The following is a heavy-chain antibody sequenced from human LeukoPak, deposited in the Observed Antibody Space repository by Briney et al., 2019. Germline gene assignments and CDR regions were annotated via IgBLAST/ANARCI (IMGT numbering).Heavy chain of an antibody. CDR1: GGSISSSNYY. D-gene: IGHD5-12*01. CDR3: ARGDSGYDQFDY. J-gene: IGHJ4*02. Sequence: PSETLSLTCTVSGGSISSSNYYWGWIRQPPGTGLEWIGSIYYSGSTYYNPSLKSRVTISVDTSKNQFSLKLSSVTAADTAVYYCARGDSGYDQFDYWGQGTLVTVSS. V-gene: IGHV4-39*07. CDR2: IYYSGST.